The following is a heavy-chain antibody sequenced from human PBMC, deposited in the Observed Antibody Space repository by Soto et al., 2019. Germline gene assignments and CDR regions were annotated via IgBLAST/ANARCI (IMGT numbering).Heavy chain of an antibody. D-gene: IGHD6-13*01. V-gene: IGHV3-21*01. CDR3: AREPESIAAGLDY. Sequence: KPGGSLRLSCAASGFTFRTSGMNWVRRAPGGGLEWVASISSSGSFIYYADSVKGRFTISRDDAEKSLYLQMNSPRAEDTALYYCAREPESIAAGLDYSGRGTLVTVSS. J-gene: IGHJ4*02. CDR1: GFTFRTSG. CDR2: ISSSGSFI.